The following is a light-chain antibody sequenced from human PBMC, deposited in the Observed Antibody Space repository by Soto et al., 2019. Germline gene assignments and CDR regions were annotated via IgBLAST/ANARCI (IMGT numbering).Light chain of an antibody. J-gene: IGKJ3*01. CDR2: DAS. CDR1: QDITNY. CDR3: QQSKNFPFT. V-gene: IGKV1-33*01. Sequence: DIQMTQSPSSLSASVGDRVTITCQASQDITNYLNWYQQKPGRAPQLLIYDASNLAIGVPSRFSGSASGTDFTFTISSLQPEDIATYYCQQSKNFPFTFGPGTKVDIK.